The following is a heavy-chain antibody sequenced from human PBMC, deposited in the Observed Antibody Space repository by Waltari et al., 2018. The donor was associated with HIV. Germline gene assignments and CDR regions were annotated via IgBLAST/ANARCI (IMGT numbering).Heavy chain of an antibody. V-gene: IGHV1-24*01. CDR1: GHTLSELS. J-gene: IGHJ6*02. Sequence: QVQLVQSGAEVQKPGASVKVSCKVSGHTLSELSMHWVRQFPGKGLEWMGNFDPEDDETIYAQKFQGRVTMTEDTSSDTAYMELSSLTSGDTAVYYCATDFSGMVRAYSYYSLDVWGQGTTVTVSS. CDR3: ATDFSGMVRAYSYYSLDV. CDR2: FDPEDDET. D-gene: IGHD3-10*01.